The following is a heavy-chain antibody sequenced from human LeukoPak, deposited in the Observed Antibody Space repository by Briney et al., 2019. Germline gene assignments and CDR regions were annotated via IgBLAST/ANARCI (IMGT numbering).Heavy chain of an antibody. CDR2: ISGSGGST. D-gene: IGHD7-27*01. CDR1: GFTFSSYA. V-gene: IGHV3-23*01. CDR3: AIYNWGSRFDY. J-gene: IGHJ4*02. Sequence: GGSLRLSCAASGFTFSSYAMSWVRQAPGKGLEWVSAISGSGGSTYYADSVKGRFTISRDNSRNTLYLQMNSLRAEDTAVYYCAIYNWGSRFDYWGQGTLVTVSS.